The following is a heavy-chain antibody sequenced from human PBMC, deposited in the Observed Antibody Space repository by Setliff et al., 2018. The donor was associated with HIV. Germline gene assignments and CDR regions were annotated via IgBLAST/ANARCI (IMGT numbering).Heavy chain of an antibody. CDR1: DYTFTKYA. J-gene: IGHJ4*02. CDR3: ARHSDILTGHFDY. CDR2: ISAHNGNT. Sequence: ASVKVSCKTSDYTFTKYAISWVRQAPGQGLEWMGWISAHNGNTNYAQRLKGRVTVTTDSSTNTVYLELRSPRSDDTAVYYCARHSDILTGHFDYWGQGTLVTVSS. D-gene: IGHD3-9*01. V-gene: IGHV1-18*01.